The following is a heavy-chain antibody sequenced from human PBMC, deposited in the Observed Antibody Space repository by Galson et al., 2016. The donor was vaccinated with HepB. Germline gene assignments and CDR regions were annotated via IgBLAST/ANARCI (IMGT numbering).Heavy chain of an antibody. CDR1: GFSFSKYT. V-gene: IGHV3-21*06. J-gene: IGHJ6*02. CDR3: ARRDYYYYGMDV. CDR2: ISTSSSYI. Sequence: SLRLSCAASGFSFSKYTMNWVRQAPGKGLEWVSSISTSSSYISYADSLKGRFTISRDNAKNSLYLQMTSLRAEGTAVYYCARRDYYYYGMDVWGQGTTVFVSS.